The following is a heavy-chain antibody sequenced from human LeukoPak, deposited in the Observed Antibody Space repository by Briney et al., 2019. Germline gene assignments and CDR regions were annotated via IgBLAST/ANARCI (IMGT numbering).Heavy chain of an antibody. D-gene: IGHD6-13*01. V-gene: IGHV1-8*02. J-gene: IGHJ5*02. Sequence: ASVKVSCKASGGTFSSYAISWVRQAPGQGLEWMGWMNPNSGNTGYAQKFQGRVTMTRNTSISTAYMELSSLRSEDTAVYYCARPYSSSWYWFDPWGQGTLVTVSS. CDR1: GGTFSSYA. CDR2: MNPNSGNT. CDR3: ARPYSSSWYWFDP.